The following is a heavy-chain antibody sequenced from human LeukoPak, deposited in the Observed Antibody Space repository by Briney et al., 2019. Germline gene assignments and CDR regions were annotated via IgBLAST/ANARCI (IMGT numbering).Heavy chain of an antibody. CDR3: AREGSSGWKIDY. Sequence: GGSLRLSCAASGFTFSSYEMNCVRQAPGKGLEWVSYISSSGSTIYYADSVKGRFTISRDNAKNSLYLQMNSLRAEDTAVYYCAREGSSGWKIDYWGQGTLVTVSS. J-gene: IGHJ4*02. V-gene: IGHV3-48*03. CDR1: GFTFSSYE. CDR2: ISSSGSTI. D-gene: IGHD6-19*01.